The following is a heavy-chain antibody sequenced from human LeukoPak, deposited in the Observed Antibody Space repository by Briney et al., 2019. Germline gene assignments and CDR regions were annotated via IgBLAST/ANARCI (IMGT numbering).Heavy chain of an antibody. J-gene: IGHJ3*02. CDR3: ARGVTMIVVVIPEFAFDI. D-gene: IGHD3-22*01. CDR2: ISAYNGNT. Sequence: GESLKISCKGSGYSFTSYWIGWVRQAPGQGLEWMGWISAYNGNTNYAQKLQGRVTMTTDTSTSTAYMELRSLRSDDTAVYYCARGVTMIVVVIPEFAFDIWGQGTMVTVSS. CDR1: GYSFTSYW. V-gene: IGHV1-18*04.